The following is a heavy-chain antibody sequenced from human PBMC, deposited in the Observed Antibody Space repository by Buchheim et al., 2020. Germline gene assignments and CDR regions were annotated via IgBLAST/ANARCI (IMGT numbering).Heavy chain of an antibody. CDR3: AIIYDDFWSGYKGGYYYGMDV. D-gene: IGHD3-3*01. CDR1: GFTFSSYW. CDR2: INSDGSST. J-gene: IGHJ6*02. V-gene: IGHV3-74*01. Sequence: EVQLVESGGGLVQPGGSLRLSCAASGFTFSSYWMHWVRQAPGKGLVWVSRINSDGSSTSYADSVKGRFTISRDNAKNTLYLQMNSLSAEGTAVYYCAIIYDDFWSGYKGGYYYGMDVWGQGAT.